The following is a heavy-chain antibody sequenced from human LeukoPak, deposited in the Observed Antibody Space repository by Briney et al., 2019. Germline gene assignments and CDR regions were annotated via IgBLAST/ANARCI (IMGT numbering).Heavy chain of an antibody. CDR1: GITFNSYT. J-gene: IGHJ4*02. CDR3: AREGGSCYSGCCYEDF. CDR2: ISNTGGNT. Sequence: GGSPRLSCAASGITFNSYTMHWVRQAPGKGLEYVSAISNTGGNTYYANSVKGRFTISRDNSKNMLYLQMGNLRADDMGVYYCAREGGSCYSGCCYEDFWGQGTLVTVSS. D-gene: IGHD3-10*01. V-gene: IGHV3-64*01.